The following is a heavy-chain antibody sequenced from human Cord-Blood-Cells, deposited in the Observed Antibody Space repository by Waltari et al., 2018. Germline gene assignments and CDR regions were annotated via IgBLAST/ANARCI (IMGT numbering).Heavy chain of an antibody. CDR1: GFTFSSYS. J-gene: IGHJ4*02. CDR3: ARYGSGSYYFFIDY. V-gene: IGHV3-21*01. CDR2: ISSSGSYI. D-gene: IGHD3-10*01. Sequence: EVQLVESGGGLVKPGGSLRLSCAASGFTFSSYSMNWVRQAPGKGLEWVSSISSSGSYIYYADSVEGRFTISRDNAKNSRYLQMNSLRAEDTAVYYCARYGSGSYYFFIDYWGQGTLVTVSS.